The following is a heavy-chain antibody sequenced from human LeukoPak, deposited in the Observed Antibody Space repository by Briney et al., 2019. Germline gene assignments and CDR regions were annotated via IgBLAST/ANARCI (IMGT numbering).Heavy chain of an antibody. Sequence: GGSLRLSCAASGFTFSSYWMHWVRQAPGKGLVWVSRINSDESSTSYADSVKGRFTISRDNAKNTLYLQMNSLRAEDTALYYCAQDRAYIQFYFWGQGTLVTVSS. CDR2: INSDESST. D-gene: IGHD5-18*01. J-gene: IGHJ4*02. V-gene: IGHV3-74*01. CDR3: AQDRAYIQFYF. CDR1: GFTFSSYW.